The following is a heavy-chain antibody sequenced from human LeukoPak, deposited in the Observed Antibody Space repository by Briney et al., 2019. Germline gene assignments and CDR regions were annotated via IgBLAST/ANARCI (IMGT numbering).Heavy chain of an antibody. Sequence: GRSLRLSCAASGFTLSSHGMHWVRQAPGRGLEWVAVIWYDGSKEYYAESVKGRFTISRDISKNTLYLQMNSLRAKDTAVYYCARDLHPNGWSDFDYWGQGTLVTVSS. V-gene: IGHV3-33*01. D-gene: IGHD6-19*01. CDR2: IWYDGSKE. CDR3: ARDLHPNGWSDFDY. CDR1: GFTLSSHG. J-gene: IGHJ4*02.